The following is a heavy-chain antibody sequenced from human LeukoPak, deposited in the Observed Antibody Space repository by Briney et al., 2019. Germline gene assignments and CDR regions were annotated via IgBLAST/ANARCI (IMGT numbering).Heavy chain of an antibody. V-gene: IGHV3-21*01. Sequence: GGSLRLSCAASGFTFSSYSMNWVRQAPGKGLEWVSSISSSSSYIYYADSVKGRFTISRDNAKNSLYLQMNSLRAEDTAVYYCARARVVPVATFDYWGQGTLVTVSS. CDR2: ISSSSSYI. J-gene: IGHJ4*02. CDR3: ARARVVPVATFDY. CDR1: GFTFSSYS. D-gene: IGHD2-2*01.